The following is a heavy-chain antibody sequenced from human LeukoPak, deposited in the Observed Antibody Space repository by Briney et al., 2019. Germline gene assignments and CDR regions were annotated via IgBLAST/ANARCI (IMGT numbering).Heavy chain of an antibody. CDR3: ARYDYGDYSWNFDY. Sequence: PSETLSLTCTVSGGSISSGGYYWSWIRQHPGKGLEWIGNIYYSGSTYYNPSLKSRVTISVDTSKNQFSLKLSSVTAADTAVYYCARYDYGDYSWNFDYWGQGTLLTVSS. V-gene: IGHV4-31*03. D-gene: IGHD4-17*01. CDR1: GGSISSGGYY. J-gene: IGHJ4*02. CDR2: IYYSGST.